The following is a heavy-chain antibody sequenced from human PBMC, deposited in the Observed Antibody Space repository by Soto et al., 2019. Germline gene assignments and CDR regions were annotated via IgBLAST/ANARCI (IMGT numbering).Heavy chain of an antibody. Sequence: ASVKVSCKASGGTFSSYAISWVRQAPGQGLEWMGGIIPIFGTANYAQKFQGRVTITADESTSTAYMELSSLRSEDTAVYYCARERITMVRGVPRARAFMDFWGQGITVTVSS. CDR1: GGTFSSYA. J-gene: IGHJ6*02. D-gene: IGHD3-10*01. CDR2: IIPIFGTA. V-gene: IGHV1-69*13. CDR3: ARERITMVRGVPRARAFMDF.